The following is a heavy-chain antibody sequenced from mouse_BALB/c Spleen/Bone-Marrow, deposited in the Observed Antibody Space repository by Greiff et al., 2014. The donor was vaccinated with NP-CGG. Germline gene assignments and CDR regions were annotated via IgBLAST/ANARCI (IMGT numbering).Heavy chain of an antibody. D-gene: IGHD1-1*01. Sequence: EVKLMESGAELVKPGASVKLSCTASGFNIKDTYMHWVKQRPEQGLEWIGRIDPANGNTKYDPKFQGKATITADKSSNTAYLQLSSLTSEDTAVYYGAFYYDGSSLFAYWGQGTLVTVSA. V-gene: IGHV14-3*02. CDR3: AFYYDGSSLFAY. CDR1: GFNIKDTY. CDR2: IDPANGNT. J-gene: IGHJ3*01.